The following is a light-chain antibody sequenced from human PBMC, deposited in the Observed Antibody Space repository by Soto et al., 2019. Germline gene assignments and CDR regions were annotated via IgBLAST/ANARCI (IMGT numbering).Light chain of an antibody. V-gene: IGKV3D-20*02. CDR1: QSVSSNY. CDR2: GAS. J-gene: IGKJ5*01. CDR3: QQRSNWLIT. Sequence: EIVLTQSPGTLSLSPGERGTLSCRASQSVSSNYLAWYQQKPGQAPRLLIYGASNRATGIPARFSGSGSGTDFTLTISSLEPEDFAVYYCQQRSNWLITFGQGTRLEIK.